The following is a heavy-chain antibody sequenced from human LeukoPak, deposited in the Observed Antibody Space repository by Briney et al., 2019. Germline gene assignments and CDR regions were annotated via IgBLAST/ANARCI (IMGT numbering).Heavy chain of an antibody. D-gene: IGHD6-6*01. CDR2: IYYSGST. V-gene: IGHV4-31*03. J-gene: IGHJ4*02. Sequence: SETLSLTCTVSGGSISSGGYYWSWIRQHPGKGLEWIGYIYYSGSTYYNPSLKSRVTISVDTSKNQFSLKLGSVTAADTAVYYCAAKSDSSSSEYWGQGTLVTVSS. CDR3: AAKSDSSSSEY. CDR1: GGSISSGGYY.